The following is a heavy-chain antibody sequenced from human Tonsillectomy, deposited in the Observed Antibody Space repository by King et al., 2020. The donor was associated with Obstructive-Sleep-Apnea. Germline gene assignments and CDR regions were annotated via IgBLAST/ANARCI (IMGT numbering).Heavy chain of an antibody. J-gene: IGHJ4*02. CDR1: GFTFRSYG. V-gene: IGHV3-30*18. CDR3: AKGMAAVGTESYHFDY. D-gene: IGHD6-13*01. CDR2: ISYDGSNK. Sequence: VQLVESGGGVVQPGRSLRLSCAASGFTFRSYGMHWVRQAPGKGLEWVAVISYDGSNKYYVDSVKGRFTISRDNSKNPLYLQMNSLRAEDTAVYDCAKGMAAVGTESYHFDYWGQGTLVTVSS.